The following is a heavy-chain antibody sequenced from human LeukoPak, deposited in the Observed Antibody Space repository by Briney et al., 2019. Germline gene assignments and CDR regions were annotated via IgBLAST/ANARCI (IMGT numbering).Heavy chain of an antibody. J-gene: IGHJ4*02. CDR1: GYTFTSYG. CDR3: ARTDYYDSSGYYYGLGGDY. V-gene: IGHV1-18*01. CDR2: ISAYNGNT. Sequence: ASVKVSCKASGYTFTSYGISWVRQAPGQGLEWMGWISAYNGNTNYAQKLQGRVTMTTDTSTSTAYMELRSLRSDDTAVYYCARTDYYDSSGYYYGLGGDYWGQGTLVTVSS. D-gene: IGHD3-22*01.